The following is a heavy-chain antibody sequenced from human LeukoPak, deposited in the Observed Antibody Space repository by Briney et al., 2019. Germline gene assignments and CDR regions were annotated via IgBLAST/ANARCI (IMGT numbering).Heavy chain of an antibody. CDR2: MNWHGGIT. V-gene: IGHV3-20*04. Sequence: RPGGSLRLSCAASGFTFDDYGMSWVRQAPGKGLEWVSGMNWHGGITGYADSVKGRFTISRDNAKNSLYLQMNSLRAEDTAVYYCAKVLAYCGGDCYSPFDYWGQGTLVTVSS. CDR3: AKVLAYCGGDCYSPFDY. J-gene: IGHJ4*02. D-gene: IGHD2-21*02. CDR1: GFTFDDYG.